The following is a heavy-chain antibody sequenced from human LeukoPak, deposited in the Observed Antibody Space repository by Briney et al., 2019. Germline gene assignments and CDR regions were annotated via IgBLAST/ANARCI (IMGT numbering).Heavy chain of an antibody. CDR2: IIPIPGIA. V-gene: IGHV1-69*04. CDR3: ASGQQLVNNWFDP. CDR1: GGTFSSYA. J-gene: IGHJ5*02. Sequence: GSSLNVSCMASGGTFSSYAISWVRQAPGQGLEWMGRIIPIPGIANYAQKFQGRVTITADKSTSTAYMELSSLRSEDTAVYYCASGQQLVNNWFDPWGQGTLVTVSS. D-gene: IGHD6-13*01.